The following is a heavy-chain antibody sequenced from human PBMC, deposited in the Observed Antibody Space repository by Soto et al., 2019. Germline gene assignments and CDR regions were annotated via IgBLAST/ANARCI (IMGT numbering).Heavy chain of an antibody. CDR3: VRDTSPYSSGWHNRHFDY. CDR2: ISYDGSNK. J-gene: IGHJ4*02. Sequence: QVQLVESGGGVVQPRRSLRLSCAASGFTFSSYAMHWVRQAPGKGLEWVAVISYDGSNKYYADSVRGRFTTSRDNSKTLYLQMNTLRGEDTALYYCVRDTSPYSSGWHNRHFDYWGQGTLVTVSS. D-gene: IGHD6-19*01. V-gene: IGHV3-30-3*01. CDR1: GFTFSSYA.